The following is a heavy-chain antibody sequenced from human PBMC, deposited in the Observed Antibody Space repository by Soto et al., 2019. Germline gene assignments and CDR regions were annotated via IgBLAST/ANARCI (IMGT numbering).Heavy chain of an antibody. CDR2: SNHSGGS. V-gene: IGHV4-34*02. J-gene: IGHJ5*01. CDR3: ARGMATKPAVQGHAPDNCEFDS. D-gene: IGHD1-1*01. Sequence: QVQLQQWGAGLLKPSDTLSVTCAVYGGSFSGYYWSWIRQPPGKGLEWIGDSNHSGGSNQNPSLKSRVTTSADKAKNQFSVKLKSVTAADTAVYFCARGMATKPAVQGHAPDNCEFDSWGLGTRVTVSS. CDR1: GGSFSGYY.